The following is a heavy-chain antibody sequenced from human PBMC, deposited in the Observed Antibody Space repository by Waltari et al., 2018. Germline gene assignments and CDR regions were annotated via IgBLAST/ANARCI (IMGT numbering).Heavy chain of an antibody. CDR1: GDPLRRTYW. J-gene: IGHJ4*02. Sequence: QLQLHESGPGLLKPSGTLSLPCGVSGDPLRRTYWWSWVRQPPGKGLAWIGQVYGGGKTNYNPSVASRVTVALDTNNTQFSLTVTSATGADTAVYYCARDRGRGLYLDSWGPGLLVTVSP. CDR2: VYGGGKT. V-gene: IGHV4-4*02. D-gene: IGHD5-12*01. CDR3: ARDRGRGLYLDS.